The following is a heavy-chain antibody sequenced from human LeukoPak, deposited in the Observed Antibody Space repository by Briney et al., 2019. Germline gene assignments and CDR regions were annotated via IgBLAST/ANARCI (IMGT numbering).Heavy chain of an antibody. J-gene: IGHJ6*03. CDR2: INPNSGGT. Sequence: ASVKVSCKASGYTFTGYYMHWVRQAAGQGLEWMGWINPNSGGTNYAQKFQGRVTMTRDTSISTAYMELSRLRSDDTAVYYCAREIFGVDFYYMDVWGKGTTVTVSS. V-gene: IGHV1-2*02. CDR3: AREIFGVDFYYMDV. D-gene: IGHD3-3*01. CDR1: GYTFTGYY.